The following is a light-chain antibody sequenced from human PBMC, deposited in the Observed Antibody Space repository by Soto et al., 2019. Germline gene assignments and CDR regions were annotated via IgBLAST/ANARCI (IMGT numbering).Light chain of an antibody. CDR3: SSYTSSGTPVV. Sequence: QSALTQPASVSGSPGQSITISCTGTSSDVGGYNYVSWYQQHPGKAPKLMIYDVSNRPSGVSNRFSGSKSGNTASLTISGLQAEDEADYYCSSYTSSGTPVVFGGGTQLTVL. CDR2: DVS. V-gene: IGLV2-14*01. J-gene: IGLJ2*01. CDR1: SSDVGGYNY.